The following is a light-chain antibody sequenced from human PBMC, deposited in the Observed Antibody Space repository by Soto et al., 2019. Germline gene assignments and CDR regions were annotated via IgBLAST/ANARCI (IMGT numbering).Light chain of an antibody. CDR3: QQHNRYPVT. J-gene: IGKJ5*01. CDR2: AAS. Sequence: DIQLTQSPSFLSASVGDRVTITCRASQGISSYLAWYQQKPGKAPKLLIYAASTLQSGVPSRFSGSGSGTEFTLTISSLQPEDFATYYYQQHNRYPVTFGQGKRLEIK. V-gene: IGKV1-9*01. CDR1: QGISSY.